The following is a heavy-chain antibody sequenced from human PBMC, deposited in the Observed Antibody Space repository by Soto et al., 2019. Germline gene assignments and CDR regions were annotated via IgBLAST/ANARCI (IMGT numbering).Heavy chain of an antibody. V-gene: IGHV1-69*13. Sequence: GASVKVSCKASGGTFSSYAISWVRQAPGQGLEWMGGIIPIFGTANYAQKFQGRVTITADESTSTAYVELSSLRSEDTAVYYCARDFGYCSGGSCSRRNYYYYYGMDVWGQGTTVTVSS. CDR2: IIPIFGTA. D-gene: IGHD2-15*01. CDR1: GGTFSSYA. CDR3: ARDFGYCSGGSCSRRNYYYYYGMDV. J-gene: IGHJ6*02.